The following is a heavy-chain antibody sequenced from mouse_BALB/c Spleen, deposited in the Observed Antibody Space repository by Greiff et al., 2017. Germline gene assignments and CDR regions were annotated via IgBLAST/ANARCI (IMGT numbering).Heavy chain of an antibody. Sequence: EVQMQQTGPELVKPGASVKISCKASGYSFTDYIMLWVKQSHGKSLEWIGNINPYYGSTSYNLKFKGKATLTVDKSSSTAYMQLNSLTSEDSAVYYCARFLYGNYSYAMDYWGQGTSVTVSS. CDR1: GYSFTDYI. CDR2: INPYYGST. D-gene: IGHD2-1*01. J-gene: IGHJ4*01. V-gene: IGHV1-39*01. CDR3: ARFLYGNYSYAMDY.